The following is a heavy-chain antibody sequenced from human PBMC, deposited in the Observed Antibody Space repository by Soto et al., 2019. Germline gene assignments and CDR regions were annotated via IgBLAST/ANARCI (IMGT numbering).Heavy chain of an antibody. D-gene: IGHD3-10*01. V-gene: IGHV1-3*01. CDR2: INAGNGNT. J-gene: IGHJ3*01. Sequence: QVQLVQSGAEVKKPGASVKVSCKASGYTFTSYAMNWVRQAPGQRLEWMGWINAGNGNTKYSQKFQGRVTLTRDTSASTPYMGLSSLRAEDMAVYCCARPSVRERDSFDLWGQGTMVTVAS. CDR1: GYTFTSYA. CDR3: ARPSVRERDSFDL.